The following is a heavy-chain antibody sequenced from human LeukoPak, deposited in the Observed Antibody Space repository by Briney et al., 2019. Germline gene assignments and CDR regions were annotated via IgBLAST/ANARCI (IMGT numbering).Heavy chain of an antibody. CDR1: GYTFTGYY. CDR2: IIPIFGTA. CDR3: ASRDGSPLSPFDY. Sequence: SVKVSCKASGYTFTGYYMNWVRQAPGQGLEWMGGIIPIFGTANYAQKFQGRVTITADESTSTAYMELSSLRSEDTAVYYCASRDGSPLSPFDYWGQGTLVTVSS. V-gene: IGHV1-69*13. D-gene: IGHD1-26*01. J-gene: IGHJ4*02.